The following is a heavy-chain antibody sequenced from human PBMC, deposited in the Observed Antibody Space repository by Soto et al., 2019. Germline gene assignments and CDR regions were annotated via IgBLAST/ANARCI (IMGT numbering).Heavy chain of an antibody. CDR1: GDSISNSRFYW. CDR2: VYRTGST. J-gene: IGHJ4*02. V-gene: IGHV4-4*02. Sequence: SETLSLTCSVSGDSISNSRFYWWSWVRQPPGKGLEWIGEVYRTGSTNYNPSLESRLTISVDKSKNQFSLKLTSVTAADTAVYYCARARATIAAAAIFDCWGQGTLVTVSS. CDR3: ARARATIAAAAIFDC. D-gene: IGHD6-13*01.